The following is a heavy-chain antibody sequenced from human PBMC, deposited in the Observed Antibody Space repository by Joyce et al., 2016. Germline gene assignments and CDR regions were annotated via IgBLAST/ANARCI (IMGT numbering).Heavy chain of an antibody. CDR3: ARGPRVTMIVVVSDAFDI. V-gene: IGHV1-18*01. CDR2: IIAYHGNT. J-gene: IGHJ3*02. CDR1: GYSFTSYG. Sequence: QVQLVQSGAEVKKPGASVKVSCKASGYSFTSYGISWVRQAPGQGLEWMGWIIAYHGNTNFAQKLQGRVTMTTDTSTSTAYMELRGLRSDDTAMYYCARGPRVTMIVVVSDAFDIWGQGTMVTVSS. D-gene: IGHD3-22*01.